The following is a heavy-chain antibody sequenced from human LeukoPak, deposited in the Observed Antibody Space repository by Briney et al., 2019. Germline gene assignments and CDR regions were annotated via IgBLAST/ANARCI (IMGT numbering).Heavy chain of an antibody. CDR1: GGTFSIYA. D-gene: IGHD3-3*02. CDR2: IIPFFGTT. Sequence: SVKVSFKASGGTFSIYAIIWVRQAPGQGLQWMGGIIPFFGTTNYAQKFQGRVTITADESASTAYMELSSLRSEDTAVYYCARVSFPHGMDVWGQGTTVIVSS. J-gene: IGHJ6*02. CDR3: ARVSFPHGMDV. V-gene: IGHV1-69*13.